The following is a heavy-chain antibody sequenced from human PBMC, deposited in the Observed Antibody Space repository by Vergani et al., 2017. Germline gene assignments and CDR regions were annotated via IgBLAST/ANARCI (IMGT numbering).Heavy chain of an antibody. J-gene: IGHJ4*02. Sequence: EVQLLESGGGLVQPGGSLRLSCAASGFTFDDYAMHWVRQAPGKGLEWVSGISWNSGSIGYADSVKGRFTISRDNAKNSLYLQMNSLRAEDTALYYCAKDIAYYYDSSGYYSPFFDYWGQGTLVTVSS. CDR3: AKDIAYYYDSSGYYSPFFDY. V-gene: IGHV3-9*01. D-gene: IGHD3-22*01. CDR1: GFTFDDYA. CDR2: ISWNSGSI.